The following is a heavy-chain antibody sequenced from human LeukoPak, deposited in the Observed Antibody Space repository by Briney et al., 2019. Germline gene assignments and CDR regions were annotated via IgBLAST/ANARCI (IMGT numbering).Heavy chain of an antibody. CDR1: GGTFSSYA. V-gene: IGHV1-69*05. CDR2: IIPIFGTA. D-gene: IGHD3-10*01. CDR3: ARVSGITMVRGDGPRDAFDI. J-gene: IGHJ3*02. Sequence: PVASVKVSCKASGGTFSSYAISWVRQAPGQGLEWMGGIIPIFGTANYAQKFQGRVTITTDESTSTAYMELSSLRSEDTAVCYCARVSGITMVRGDGPRDAFDIWGQGTMVTVSS.